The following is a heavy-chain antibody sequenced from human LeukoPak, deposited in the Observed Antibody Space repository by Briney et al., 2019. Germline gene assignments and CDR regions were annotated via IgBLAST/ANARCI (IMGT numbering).Heavy chain of an antibody. CDR2: IYHTGST. CDR1: GGSISNSDW. Sequence: SETLSLTCAVSGGSISNSDWWSWVRQPPGKGLEWIGEIYHTGSTNYNPSLKSRVSISVDKSKNQFSLNLSSVTAADTAVYYCARRIQLWPYYFDYWGQGTLVTVSS. D-gene: IGHD5-18*01. J-gene: IGHJ4*02. V-gene: IGHV4-4*02. CDR3: ARRIQLWPYYFDY.